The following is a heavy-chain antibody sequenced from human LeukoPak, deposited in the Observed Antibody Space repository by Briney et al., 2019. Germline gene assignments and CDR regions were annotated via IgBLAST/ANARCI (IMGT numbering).Heavy chain of an antibody. Sequence: GGSLRLSCAASGFTFSSYEMNWVRQAPGKGLEWVSYISSSGSTIYYADSVKGRFTISRDNAKNSLYLQMNSLRAEDTAVYYCARSSEDYYYYYYMDVWGKGTTVTVSS. V-gene: IGHV3-48*03. D-gene: IGHD3-10*01. CDR2: ISSSGSTI. CDR1: GFTFSSYE. J-gene: IGHJ6*03. CDR3: ARSSEDYYYYYYMDV.